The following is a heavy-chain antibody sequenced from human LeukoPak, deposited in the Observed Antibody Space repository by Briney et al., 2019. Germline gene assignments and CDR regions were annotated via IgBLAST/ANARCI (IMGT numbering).Heavy chain of an antibody. D-gene: IGHD3-3*01. CDR3: ASTPSRCNFWSGYYSERDYFDY. Sequence: SETLSLTCTVSGGSISSSSYYWGWLRQPPGKGLEWFGSIYYSGSTYYNPSLKSRVTISVDTSKNQFSLKLSSVTAADTDVCDCASTPSRCNFWSGYYSERDYFDYWGQGTLVTVSS. CDR2: IYYSGST. CDR1: GGSISSSSYY. J-gene: IGHJ4*02. V-gene: IGHV4-39*01.